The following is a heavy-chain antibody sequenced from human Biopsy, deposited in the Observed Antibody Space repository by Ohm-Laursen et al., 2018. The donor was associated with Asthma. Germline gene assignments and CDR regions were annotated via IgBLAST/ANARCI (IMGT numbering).Heavy chain of an antibody. J-gene: IGHJ6*02. CDR1: GFSFNSYG. D-gene: IGHD3-10*01. CDR2: MSFDGRQT. V-gene: IGHV3-30*18. Sequence: SLRLSCAASGFSFNSYGMHWVRQAPGKGLEWVAVMSFDGRQTYYVDSVKGRFTISRDNFRNTLYVEMSSLRPEDSATYYCAKDRFDGSVTSHYYYYGIDVWGQGTAVTVSS. CDR3: AKDRFDGSVTSHYYYYGIDV.